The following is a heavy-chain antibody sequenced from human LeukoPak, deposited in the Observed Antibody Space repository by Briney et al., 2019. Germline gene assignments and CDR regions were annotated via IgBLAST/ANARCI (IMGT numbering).Heavy chain of an antibody. V-gene: IGHV3-11*01. CDR1: GFTFSDYY. CDR3: AGHARGSYLVY. Sequence: PGGSLRLSCAASGFTFSDYYMSWIRQAPGKGLEWVSLISSTSPRAISYGDSVKGRFTTSRDDAKDSLFLQMSNLRVEDTAMYYCAGHARGSYLVYWGQGILVTVSA. D-gene: IGHD6-6*01. CDR2: ISSTSPRAI. J-gene: IGHJ4*02.